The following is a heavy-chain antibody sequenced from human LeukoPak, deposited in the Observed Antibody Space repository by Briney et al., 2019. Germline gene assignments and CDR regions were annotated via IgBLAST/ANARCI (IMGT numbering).Heavy chain of an antibody. D-gene: IGHD3-9*01. CDR3: ARVRYFDWLLSN. V-gene: IGHV4-34*01. CDR1: GGSFSGYY. Sequence: SETLSLTCAVYGGSFSGYYWSWIRQPPGKGLEWIGEINHSRSTNYNPSLKSRVTISVDTSKNQFSLKLSSVTAADTAVYYCARVRYFDWLLSNWGQGTLVTVSS. CDR2: INHSRST. J-gene: IGHJ4*02.